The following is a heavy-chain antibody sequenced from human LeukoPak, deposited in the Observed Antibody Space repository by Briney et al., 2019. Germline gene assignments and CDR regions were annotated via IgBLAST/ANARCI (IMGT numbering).Heavy chain of an antibody. CDR2: ISSSSSYI. CDR1: GFTFSSYS. J-gene: IGHJ4*02. Sequence: PGGSLRLSCAASGFTFSSYSMNWVRQAPGKGLEWVSSISSSSSYINYADSVKGRFTISRDNAKNSQYLQMNSLRAEDTAVYYCARGRTIFGVVPYYFDYWGQGTLVTVSS. CDR3: ARGRTIFGVVPYYFDY. V-gene: IGHV3-21*01. D-gene: IGHD3-3*01.